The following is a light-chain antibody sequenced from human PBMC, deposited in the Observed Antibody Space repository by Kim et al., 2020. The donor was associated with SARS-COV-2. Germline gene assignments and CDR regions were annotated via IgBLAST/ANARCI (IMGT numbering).Light chain of an antibody. CDR3: QQYNNWPPGT. Sequence: EIMMTQSPATLSVSPGERATLSCRASQSVSRNLAWYQQKPGQAPRLLIYGASTRATGIPGRFSGSGSGTEFTLTISSLQSEDCGIYYCQQYNNWPPGTFGQGTKVDIK. V-gene: IGKV3-15*01. CDR2: GAS. J-gene: IGKJ1*01. CDR1: QSVSRN.